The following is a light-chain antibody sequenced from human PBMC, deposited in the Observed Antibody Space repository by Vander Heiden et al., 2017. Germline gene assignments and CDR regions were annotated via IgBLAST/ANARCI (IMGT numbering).Light chain of an antibody. Sequence: DVVLTQPPLSLPVTLGQPASISCRSSESLVYSDGNTYLNWFQQRPGQSPRRLLYKVSTRDSGVPDRFSGSGSGTDFTLKISRVEAEDVGVYFCMQGTQWPWTFGQGTKVEIK. CDR1: ESLVYSDGNTY. CDR2: KVS. CDR3: MQGTQWPWT. V-gene: IGKV2-30*01. J-gene: IGKJ1*01.